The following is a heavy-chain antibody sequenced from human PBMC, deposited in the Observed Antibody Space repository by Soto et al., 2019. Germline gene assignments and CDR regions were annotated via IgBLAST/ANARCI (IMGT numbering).Heavy chain of an antibody. Sequence: QVQLVQSGAEVKKPGSSVKVSCKASGGTFSSYAISWVRQAPGQGREWMGGIIPIFGTANYAQQFQGRVTITADESTSTADMELSSRRSEDTAVYYCARDEGLVPAALNPREWFDPWGQGTLVTVSS. V-gene: IGHV1-69*12. CDR1: GGTFSSYA. CDR3: ARDEGLVPAALNPREWFDP. D-gene: IGHD2-2*01. CDR2: IIPIFGTA. J-gene: IGHJ5*02.